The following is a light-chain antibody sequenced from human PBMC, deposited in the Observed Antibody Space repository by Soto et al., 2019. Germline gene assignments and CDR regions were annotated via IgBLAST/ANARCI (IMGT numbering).Light chain of an antibody. J-gene: IGKJ1*01. CDR1: QSVSSRY. CDR3: HQYASYRT. V-gene: IGKV3-20*01. Sequence: EIGLTQSPVTLSLAPGERATLSCRASQSVSSRYFAWYQQKPGQAPRLLIYAASSRAAGIPDRFSGSGSGTDFSLTISSLEPEDFAVYYCHQYASYRTFGPGPKME. CDR2: AAS.